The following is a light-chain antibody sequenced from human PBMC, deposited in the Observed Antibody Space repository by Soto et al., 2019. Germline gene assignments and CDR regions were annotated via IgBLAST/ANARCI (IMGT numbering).Light chain of an antibody. V-gene: IGKV3-15*01. CDR1: QSIGDT. CDR3: QQYRT. CDR2: GAS. Sequence: EVVMTQSPATLSVSPGGRATLSRRASQSIGDTLAWYQQKPGQAPRLLIYGASSRVTGFPARFSGSGSGTDFTLTISRLEPDDFATYYCQQYRTFGQGTKVDIK. J-gene: IGKJ1*01.